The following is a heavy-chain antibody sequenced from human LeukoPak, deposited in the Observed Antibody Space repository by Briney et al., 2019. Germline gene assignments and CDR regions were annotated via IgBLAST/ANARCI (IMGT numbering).Heavy chain of an antibody. CDR2: TRGNDPTK. CDR3: AKGLDTYSSRYLNRIFDS. D-gene: IGHD6-25*01. V-gene: IGHV3-23*01. Sequence: TGGPLSLPCTALGLPFTPLAMVWAARPRGGALDWASITRGNDPTKIYADSVKGRFTISRDDLKNTIYLQMDSLRDEDTAFYYCAKGLDTYSSRYLNRIFDSWGQGTLVTVSS. CDR1: GLPFTPLA. J-gene: IGHJ5*01.